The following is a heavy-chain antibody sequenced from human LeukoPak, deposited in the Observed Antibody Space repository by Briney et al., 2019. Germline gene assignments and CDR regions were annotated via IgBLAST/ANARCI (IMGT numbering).Heavy chain of an antibody. J-gene: IGHJ6*03. CDR2: IYYSGST. CDR1: GGSISSSSYY. CDR3: ARVVWWWDYSNYSAPYYYMDV. V-gene: IGHV4-39*07. D-gene: IGHD4-11*01. Sequence: PSETLSLTCTVSGGSISSSSYYWGWIRQPPGKGLEWIGSIYYSGSTYYNPSLKSRVTTSVDTSKNQFSLKLSSVTAADTAVYYCARVVWWWDYSNYSAPYYYMDVWGKGTTVTVSS.